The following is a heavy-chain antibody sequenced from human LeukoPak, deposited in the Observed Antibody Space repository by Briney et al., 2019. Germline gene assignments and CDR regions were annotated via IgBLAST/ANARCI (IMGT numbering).Heavy chain of an antibody. CDR2: IFHTGNT. D-gene: IGHD3-9*01. CDR1: GGSISASNW. J-gene: IGHJ4*02. CDR3: ARVAKRYFDWLLYAYFDY. Sequence: MTSETLSLTCAVSGGSISASNWWSWVRQPPEKGLEWIGGIFHTGNTNYNPSLKSRVTISVDKSKNQFSLTLRSVTAADTAVYYCARVAKRYFDWLLYAYFDYWGQGTLVTVSS. V-gene: IGHV4-4*02.